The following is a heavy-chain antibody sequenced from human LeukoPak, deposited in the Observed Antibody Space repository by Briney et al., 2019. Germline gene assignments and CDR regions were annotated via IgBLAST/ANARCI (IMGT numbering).Heavy chain of an antibody. D-gene: IGHD3-22*01. CDR1: GGSFSGYY. V-gene: IGHV4-59*10. CDR3: ARGDSSGYYPWAFDI. J-gene: IGHJ3*02. Sequence: SETLSLTCAVYGGSFSGYYWSWIRQPAGKGLEWIGRIYTSGSTNYNPSLKSRVTMSVDTSKNQFSLKLSSVTAADTAVYYCARGDSSGYYPWAFDIWGQGTMVTVSS. CDR2: IYTSGST.